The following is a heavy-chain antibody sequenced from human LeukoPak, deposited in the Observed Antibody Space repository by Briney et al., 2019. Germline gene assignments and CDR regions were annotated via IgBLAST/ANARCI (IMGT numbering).Heavy chain of an antibody. Sequence: GGSLRLSCAASGFTVSSSYMSWVRQAPGKGLEWVSIVYSGGSIYYADSVKGRFTISRDNSKNTLYLQMNSLRAEDTAVYYCAREWRGSVDAFDIWGQGTMVTVSS. CDR1: GFTVSSSY. J-gene: IGHJ3*02. D-gene: IGHD3-10*01. V-gene: IGHV3-53*01. CDR3: AREWRGSVDAFDI. CDR2: VYSGGSI.